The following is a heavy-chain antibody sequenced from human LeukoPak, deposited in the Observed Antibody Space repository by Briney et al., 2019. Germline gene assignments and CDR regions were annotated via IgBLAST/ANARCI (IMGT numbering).Heavy chain of an antibody. Sequence: SETLSLTCTVSGGSISSGDYYWSWIRQPPGKGLEWIGYIYYSGSTYYNPSLKSRVTISVDTSKNQFSLKLSSVTAADTAVYYCARVPTYYYDSSGYYLDYWGQGTLATVSS. V-gene: IGHV4-30-4*08. J-gene: IGHJ4*02. CDR2: IYYSGST. D-gene: IGHD3-22*01. CDR3: ARVPTYYYDSSGYYLDY. CDR1: GGSISSGDYY.